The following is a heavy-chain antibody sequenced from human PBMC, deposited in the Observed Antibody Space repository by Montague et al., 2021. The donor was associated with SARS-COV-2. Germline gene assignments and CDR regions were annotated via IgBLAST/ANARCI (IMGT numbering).Heavy chain of an antibody. CDR1: GGSISSGSYY. CDR2: IYTSGST. J-gene: IGHJ6*02. CDR3: ARDGGIGDSGSNTWSYYYYGMDV. D-gene: IGHD3-22*01. Sequence: TLSLTCTVSGGSISSGSYYWSWIRQPAGKGLEWIGRIYTSGSTNYNPSLKSRVTISVDTYKNQFSLKLSSVTAADTAVYYCARDGGIGDSGSNTWSYYYYGMDVWGQGTTVTVSS. V-gene: IGHV4-61*02.